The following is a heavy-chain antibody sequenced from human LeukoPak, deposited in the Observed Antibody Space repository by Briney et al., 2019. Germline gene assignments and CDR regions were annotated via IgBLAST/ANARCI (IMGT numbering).Heavy chain of an antibody. Sequence: SETLSLTCAVYGGSFSGYYWSWIRQPPGKGLEWIGEINHSGSTNYNPSLKSRVTISVDTSKNQFSLKLSSVTAADTAVYYCARGLSGYSSSWTNSSHLDYWGQGTLVTVSS. CDR1: GGSFSGYY. J-gene: IGHJ4*02. V-gene: IGHV4-34*01. D-gene: IGHD6-13*01. CDR3: ARGLSGYSSSWTNSSHLDY. CDR2: INHSGST.